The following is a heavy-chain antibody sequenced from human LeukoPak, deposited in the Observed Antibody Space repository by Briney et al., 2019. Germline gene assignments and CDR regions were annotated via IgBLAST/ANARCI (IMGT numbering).Heavy chain of an antibody. D-gene: IGHD5-18*01. V-gene: IGHV1-2*04. Sequence: ASVKVSCKASGYTFTGYYMHWVRQAPGQGLEWMGRINPNSGGTNYAQKFQGWVTMTRDTSISTAYMELSRLRSDDTAVYYCARGGYSYGSYYYYGMDVWGKGTTVTVSS. CDR3: ARGGYSYGSYYYYGMDV. J-gene: IGHJ6*04. CDR1: GYTFTGYY. CDR2: INPNSGGT.